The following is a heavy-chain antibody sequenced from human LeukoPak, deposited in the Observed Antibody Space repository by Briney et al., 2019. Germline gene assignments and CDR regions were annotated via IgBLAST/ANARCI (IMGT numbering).Heavy chain of an antibody. CDR3: TRVDYYYGSGSYWPFDF. CDR1: GFTCGDYA. Sequence: GGSLRLSCRASGFTCGDYAMSWVRQAPGKGLEWVGFIRGKAYGGTTEYAASVKGRFTISRDDAKTIAYLQMNSLKTDDTAVYYCTRVDYYYGSGSYWPFDFWGQGTLVTVSS. J-gene: IGHJ4*02. V-gene: IGHV3-49*04. D-gene: IGHD3-10*01. CDR2: IRGKAYGGTT.